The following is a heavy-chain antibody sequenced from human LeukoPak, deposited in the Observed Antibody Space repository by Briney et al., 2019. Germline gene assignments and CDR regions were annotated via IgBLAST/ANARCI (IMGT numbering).Heavy chain of an antibody. Sequence: SETLSLTCSVSGGSISSDYWSWIRQPAGKGLEWIGRIYTSGSTNYNPSLKSRVTISVDTSKNQFSLKLSSVTAADTAVYYCARSSKVSSSPLNWFDPWGQGTLVTVSS. CDR3: ARSSKVSSSPLNWFDP. CDR2: IYTSGST. V-gene: IGHV4-4*07. D-gene: IGHD6-6*01. J-gene: IGHJ5*02. CDR1: GGSISSDY.